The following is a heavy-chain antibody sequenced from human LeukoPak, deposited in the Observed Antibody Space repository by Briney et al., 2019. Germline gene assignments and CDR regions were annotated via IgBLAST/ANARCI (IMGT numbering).Heavy chain of an antibody. CDR2: IGTAGDT. CDR1: GFTVSSNY. CDR3: ARASSGLDY. J-gene: IGHJ4*02. D-gene: IGHD3-22*01. V-gene: IGHV3-13*01. Sequence: PGGSLRLSCAASGFTVSSNYMSWVRQATGKGLEWVSGIGTAGDTHYPGSVKGRFTISRENAKNSLYLQMNSLRAGDTAVYYCARASSGLDYWGQGILVTVSS.